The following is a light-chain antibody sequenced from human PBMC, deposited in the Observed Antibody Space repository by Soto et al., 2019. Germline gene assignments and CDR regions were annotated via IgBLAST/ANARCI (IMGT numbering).Light chain of an antibody. Sequence: QSALTQPASVSGSPGQTITISCTGTSSNVGSDNLVSWYQQHPGTAPKLMIYEDSNRPSGVPNRFSGSKSGTSASLTISGLQAEDDDYYHCCSNARSSNIFGGGTKLTVL. CDR3: CSNARSSNI. V-gene: IGLV2-23*01. CDR2: EDS. J-gene: IGLJ2*01. CDR1: SSNVGSDNL.